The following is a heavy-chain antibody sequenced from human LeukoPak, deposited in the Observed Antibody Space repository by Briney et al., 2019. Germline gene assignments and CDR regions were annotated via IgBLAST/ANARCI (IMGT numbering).Heavy chain of an antibody. Sequence: GGSLILSCAASGFTFSSYSMNWVRQAPGKGLDWVSYISGGGAKRHYSDSVKCRFTISRENPKNTLYLQINNMRAEDTAMYYCAKCLAGYYNDAFDIWGRGTMVTVSS. CDR2: ISGGGAKR. CDR3: AKCLAGYYNDAFDI. J-gene: IGHJ3*02. D-gene: IGHD3-9*01. V-gene: IGHV3-23*01. CDR1: GFTFSSYS.